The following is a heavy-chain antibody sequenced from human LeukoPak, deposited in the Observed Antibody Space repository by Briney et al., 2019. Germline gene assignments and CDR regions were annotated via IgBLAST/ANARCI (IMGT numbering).Heavy chain of an antibody. D-gene: IGHD5-18*01. Sequence: AESLKISCKGSRTSFTTYWIGCMRQMPGKSLEWMGIIYPGDSDTRYSPSFQGQVTISADKSISTAYLQWSSLKASDTAMYYCARGKIGYSYGSYYWGQGTLVTVSS. CDR2: IYPGDSDT. V-gene: IGHV5-51*01. CDR1: RTSFTTYW. CDR3: ARGKIGYSYGSYY. J-gene: IGHJ4*02.